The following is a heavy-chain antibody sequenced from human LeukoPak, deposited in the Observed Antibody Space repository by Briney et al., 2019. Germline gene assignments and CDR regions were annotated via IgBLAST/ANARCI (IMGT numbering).Heavy chain of an antibody. Sequence: ASVKVSCKASGYNFINYGISWVRQAPGQGLDWMGWISTYNGNSIYAQKFQGRVNMTTDTSTSTGYMDLRSLTSADTAVYYCARVARTAVGIRYYFDEWGQGTLVSVSS. CDR1: GYNFINYG. CDR2: ISTYNGNS. D-gene: IGHD1-14*01. V-gene: IGHV1-18*01. J-gene: IGHJ4*02. CDR3: ARVARTAVGIRYYFDE.